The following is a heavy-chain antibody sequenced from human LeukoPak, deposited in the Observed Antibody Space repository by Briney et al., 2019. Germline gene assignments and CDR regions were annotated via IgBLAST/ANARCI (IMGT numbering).Heavy chain of an antibody. CDR3: ARVGLLWFGELYGAFDI. CDR2: ISYDGSNK. D-gene: IGHD3-10*01. J-gene: IGHJ3*02. V-gene: IGHV3-30*04. CDR1: GFTFGSFA. Sequence: GGSLRPSCAASGFTFGSFAMHWVRQPQGKGLEWVEVISYDGSNKYYADSVKGRFTISRDNSKNTLYLQMNSLRAEDTAVYYCARVGLLWFGELYGAFDIWGQGTMVTVSS.